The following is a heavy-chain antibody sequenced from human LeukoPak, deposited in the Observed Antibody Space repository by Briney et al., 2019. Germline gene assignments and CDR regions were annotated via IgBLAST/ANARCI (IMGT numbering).Heavy chain of an antibody. CDR2: IYYGGST. J-gene: IGHJ4*02. D-gene: IGHD3-10*01. CDR3: ARQGIYGSGRDY. V-gene: IGHV4-30-4*08. Sequence: SQTLSLTCTVSGGSISRGDYYWSWIRQPPGKGLEWIGYIYYGGSTYYNPSLKSRVTISVDTSKNQFSLKLSSVTAADTAVYYCARQGIYGSGRDYWGQGTLVTVSS. CDR1: GGSISRGDYY.